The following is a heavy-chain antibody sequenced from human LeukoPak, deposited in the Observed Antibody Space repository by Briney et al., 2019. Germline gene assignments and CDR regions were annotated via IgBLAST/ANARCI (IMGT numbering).Heavy chain of an antibody. CDR3: ARRYCSSTSCTLDY. Sequence: GGSLRLSCAASGFTLSTYEMNWVRQAPGKGLEWVSYISGSGSSKYYADSVKGRFTISRDNAENSLYLQMNSLRAEDTAVYYCARRYCSSTSCTLDYWGQGTLVTVSS. CDR2: ISGSGSSK. CDR1: GFTLSTYE. J-gene: IGHJ4*02. D-gene: IGHD2-2*01. V-gene: IGHV3-48*03.